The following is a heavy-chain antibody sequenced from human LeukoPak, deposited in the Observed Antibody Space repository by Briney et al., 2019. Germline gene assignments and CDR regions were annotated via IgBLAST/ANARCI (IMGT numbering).Heavy chain of an antibody. J-gene: IGHJ3*02. CDR3: ARTSGNDAFDI. Sequence: GGSLRLSCAASGFTFSSYAIHWVRQAPGEGLEWVAVISFDGTDAFYADSVKGRFTISRDNSKNTLYLQMNSLRAEDTAVYYCARTSGNDAFDIWGQGTMVTVSS. CDR2: ISFDGTDA. V-gene: IGHV3-30*04. D-gene: IGHD4-23*01. CDR1: GFTFSSYA.